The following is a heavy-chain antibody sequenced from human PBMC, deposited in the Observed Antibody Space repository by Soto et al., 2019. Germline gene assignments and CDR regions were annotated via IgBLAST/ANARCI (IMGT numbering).Heavy chain of an antibody. CDR1: GGSFSGYY. J-gene: IGHJ4*02. V-gene: IGHV4-34*01. CDR2: INHSGST. D-gene: IGHD2-2*01. Sequence: QVQLQQWGAGLLKPSETLSLTCAVYGGSFSGYYWSWIRQPPGKGLEWIGEINHSGSTNYNPSLKRRVTISVDTSKTQFSLKLSSVTAADTAVYYSARDCSSTSCPFDYWGQGTLVTVSS. CDR3: ARDCSSTSCPFDY.